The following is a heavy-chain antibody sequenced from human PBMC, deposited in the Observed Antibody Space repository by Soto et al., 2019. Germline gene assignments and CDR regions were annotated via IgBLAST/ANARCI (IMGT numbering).Heavy chain of an antibody. J-gene: IGHJ5*02. V-gene: IGHV3-30*18. CDR2: ISYDGSNK. CDR1: GFTFSSYG. Sequence: QVQLVESGGGVVQPGRSLRLSCAASGFTFSSYGMHWVRQAPGKGLEWVAVISYDGSNKYYADSVKGRFTISRDNSKNTLYLQMNSLRAEDTAVYYCAKGGKGAAALRIWFAPWGQGTLVTVSS. D-gene: IGHD6-13*01. CDR3: AKGGKGAAALRIWFAP.